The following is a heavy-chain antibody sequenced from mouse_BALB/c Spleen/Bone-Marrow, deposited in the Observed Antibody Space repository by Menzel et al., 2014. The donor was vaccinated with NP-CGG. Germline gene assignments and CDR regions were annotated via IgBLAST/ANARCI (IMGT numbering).Heavy chain of an antibody. CDR2: IWGGGST. V-gene: IGHV2-6-4*01. Sequence: VQGVESGPGLVAPSRSLSITCTVSGFSLSRYSVHWVRQPPGKGLEWLGMIWGGGSTDYNSALKSRLSISKDNSKSQVFLKMNSLQTDDTAMYYCARVVATDWYFDVWGAGTTVTVSS. D-gene: IGHD1-1*01. CDR3: ARVVATDWYFDV. CDR1: GFSLSRYS. J-gene: IGHJ1*01.